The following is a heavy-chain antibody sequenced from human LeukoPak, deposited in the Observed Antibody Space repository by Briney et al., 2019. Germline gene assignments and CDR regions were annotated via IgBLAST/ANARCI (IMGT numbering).Heavy chain of an antibody. CDR3: ARGPGALIVINGLDY. J-gene: IGHJ4*01. V-gene: IGHV4-34*01. CDR1: GGSFSGYY. Sequence: SETLSLTCAIYGGSFSGYYWSWIRQPPGKGLEWIGEINHSGSTNYNPSLKSRVTISVDTSKNQFSLKLSSVTAADTAVYYCARGPGALIVINGLDYWGHGTLVTVSS. D-gene: IGHD7-27*01. CDR2: INHSGST.